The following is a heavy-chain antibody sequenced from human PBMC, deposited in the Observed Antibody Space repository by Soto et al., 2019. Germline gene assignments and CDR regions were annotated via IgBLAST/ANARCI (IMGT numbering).Heavy chain of an antibody. CDR3: VKYGTFSNNCPYYFDY. CDR2: ISGNGNII. V-gene: IGHV3-23*01. D-gene: IGHD1-1*01. J-gene: IGHJ4*02. CDR1: GFTFSTYV. Sequence: EVQLLESGGGLVQPGGSLRLSCAASGFTFSTYVMTWVRQAPGKGLGWVSSISGNGNIIYYADSVKGRFTISRDNSKNTLYLQMDNVRAEDTAVYYCVKYGTFSNNCPYYFDYLGQGTLVTVSS.